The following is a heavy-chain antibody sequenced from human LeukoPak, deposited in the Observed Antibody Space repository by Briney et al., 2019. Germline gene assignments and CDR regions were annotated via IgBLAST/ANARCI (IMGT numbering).Heavy chain of an antibody. CDR2: IIPILGIA. V-gene: IGHV1-69*04. CDR3: ARDGYYGSGSYYKGTY. Sequence: GSSVKVSCKASGGTFSSYAISWVRQAPGQGLEWMGRIIPILGIANYAQKFQGRVTITADKSTSTAYMELSSLRSEDTAAYYCARDGYYGSGSYYKGTYWGQGTLVTVSS. D-gene: IGHD3-10*01. CDR1: GGTFSSYA. J-gene: IGHJ4*02.